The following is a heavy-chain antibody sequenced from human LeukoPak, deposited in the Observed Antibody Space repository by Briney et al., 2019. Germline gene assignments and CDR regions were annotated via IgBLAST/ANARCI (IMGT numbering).Heavy chain of an antibody. CDR3: ARIEALPDY. V-gene: IGHV4-39*01. Sequence: SETLSLTCTVSGGSISSSSYYWGWIRQPPGKGLEWIGSIYYSGSTYYNPSLKSRVTISVDTSKNQFSLKLSSVTAADTAVYYCARIEALPDYWGQGTLVTVSS. D-gene: IGHD2-2*01. CDR2: IYYSGST. J-gene: IGHJ4*02. CDR1: GGSISSSSYY.